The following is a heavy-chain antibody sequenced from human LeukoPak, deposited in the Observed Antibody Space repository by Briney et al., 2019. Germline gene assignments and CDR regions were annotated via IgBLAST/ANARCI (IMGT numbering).Heavy chain of an antibody. CDR1: GGSISSSNW. Sequence: SETLSLTCAVSGGSISSSNWWSWVRQPPGKGLEWIGEIGHNGTTNYNPSLKGRVTISLDTSKNQFSLKLTSVTAADTAVYYCARPSGGTPFKRFDYWDQGTLVTVSS. D-gene: IGHD1-14*01. CDR2: IGHNGTT. CDR3: ARPSGGTPFKRFDY. J-gene: IGHJ4*02. V-gene: IGHV4-4*02.